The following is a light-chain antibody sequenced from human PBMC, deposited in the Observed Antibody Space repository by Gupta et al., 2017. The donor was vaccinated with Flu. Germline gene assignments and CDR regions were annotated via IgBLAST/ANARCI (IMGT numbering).Light chain of an antibody. Sequence: SDDIGGYNYVSWYQQHPGKAPKFIIYEVTNRPSGVSDRFSGSKSGNTASLTISGLQGEDEADYYCCSYRSSSTPVFGTGTKVTVL. V-gene: IGLV2-14*01. CDR2: EVT. CDR1: SDDIGGYNY. CDR3: CSYRSSSTPV. J-gene: IGLJ1*01.